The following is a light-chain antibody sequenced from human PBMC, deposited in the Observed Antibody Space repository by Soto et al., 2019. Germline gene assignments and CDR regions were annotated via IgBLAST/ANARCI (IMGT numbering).Light chain of an antibody. V-gene: IGKV3-20*01. J-gene: IGKJ1*01. CDR2: GAS. Sequence: EIVLTQSPGTLSLSPGERATLSCRASQSVSNSYLAWYQQKPGQAPRLLICGASSRATGIPARFSGSGSGTDFTLTISRLEPEDFAVYYCQQYGGSPETFGQGTKVEIK. CDR1: QSVSNSY. CDR3: QQYGGSPET.